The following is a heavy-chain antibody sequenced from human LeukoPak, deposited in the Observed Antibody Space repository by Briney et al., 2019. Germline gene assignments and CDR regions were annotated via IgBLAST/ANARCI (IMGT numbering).Heavy chain of an antibody. D-gene: IGHD2-2*01. J-gene: IGHJ4*02. V-gene: IGHV1-2*06. CDR1: GYTFTGYY. Sequence: ASVKVSCKASGYTFTGYYMHWVRQAPGQGLEWMGRINPNSGGTNYAQQFQGRVTMTRDTSISTAYMELSRLRSDDTAVYYCGSDLTSSYCSSTSYYVYWGQGSMVSVSS. CDR3: GSDLTSSYCSSTSYYVY. CDR2: INPNSGGT.